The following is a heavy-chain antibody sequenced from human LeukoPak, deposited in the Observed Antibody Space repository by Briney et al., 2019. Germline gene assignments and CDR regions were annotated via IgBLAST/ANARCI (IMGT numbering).Heavy chain of an antibody. CDR3: VLIAAAGTAFDY. J-gene: IGHJ4*02. CDR2: ISYDGSNK. CDR1: GFTFSSYA. D-gene: IGHD6-13*01. V-gene: IGHV3-30*04. Sequence: GRSLRLSCAASGFTFSSYAMHWVRQDPGKGLEWVAVISYDGSNKYYADSVKGRFTISRDNSKNTLYLQMNSLRAEDTAVYYCVLIAAAGTAFDYWGQGTLVTVSS.